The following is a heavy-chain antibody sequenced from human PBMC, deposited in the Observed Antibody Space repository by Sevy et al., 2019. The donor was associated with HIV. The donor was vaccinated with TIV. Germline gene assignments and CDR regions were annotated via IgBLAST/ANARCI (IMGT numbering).Heavy chain of an antibody. Sequence: GSLRLSCAASGFTFSSDAMSWVRQAPGKGMEWVSAISGSGGSTYYAASVKGRFTISRDNSKNTLYLQMNSLRAEDTAVYYCAKDGAGYYDSSGPRPLGMDVWGQGTTVTVSS. CDR3: AKDGAGYYDSSGPRPLGMDV. V-gene: IGHV3-23*01. CDR1: GFTFSSDA. CDR2: ISGSGGST. D-gene: IGHD3-22*01. J-gene: IGHJ6*02.